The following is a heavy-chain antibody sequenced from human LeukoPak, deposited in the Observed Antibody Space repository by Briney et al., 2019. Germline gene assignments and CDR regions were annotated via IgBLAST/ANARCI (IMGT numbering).Heavy chain of an antibody. J-gene: IGHJ5*02. Sequence: ASVKVSCKASGYTFTSYAMHWVRQAPGQRLEWMGWINAGNGNTKYSQKFQGRVTITRNTSISTAYMELSSLRSEDTAVYYCARISSGWYGNWFDPWGQGTLVTVSS. CDR2: INAGNGNT. D-gene: IGHD6-19*01. CDR1: GYTFTSYA. V-gene: IGHV1-3*01. CDR3: ARISSGWYGNWFDP.